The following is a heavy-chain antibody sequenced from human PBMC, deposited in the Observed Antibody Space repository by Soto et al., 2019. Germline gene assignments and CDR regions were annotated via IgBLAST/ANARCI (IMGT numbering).Heavy chain of an antibody. CDR2: IYGGGDGT. J-gene: IGHJ4*02. Sequence: EVLLLESGGGLVQPGGSLRLSCAASGFTFSNYAVNWVRQAPGKGLEWVSTIYGGGDGTHYADSVKGRFTISRDNSKNALYLHMNSLSAEDTAVYYCAKNRGHEPPYYSDSWGQGTLVTVSS. V-gene: IGHV3-23*01. CDR1: GFTFSNYA. CDR3: AKNRGHEPPYYSDS.